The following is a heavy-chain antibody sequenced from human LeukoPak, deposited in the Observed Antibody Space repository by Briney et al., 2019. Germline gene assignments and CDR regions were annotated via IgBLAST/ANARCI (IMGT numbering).Heavy chain of an antibody. CDR3: ARGSYGSGSYYNDEEVPPYYYGMDV. J-gene: IGHJ6*04. V-gene: IGHV4-34*01. CDR1: GGSFSGYY. Sequence: SETLSLTCAVYGGSFSGYYWSWLRQPPGKGLEWIGEINHSGSTNYNPSLKSRVTISVDTSKNQFSLKLSSVTAADTAVYYCARGSYGSGSYYNDEEVPPYYYGMDVWGKGTTVTVSS. CDR2: INHSGST. D-gene: IGHD3-10*01.